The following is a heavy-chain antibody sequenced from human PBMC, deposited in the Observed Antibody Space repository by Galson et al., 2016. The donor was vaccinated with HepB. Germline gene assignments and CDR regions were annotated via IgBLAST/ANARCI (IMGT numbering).Heavy chain of an antibody. Sequence: TLSLTCAVSGDSMTSGNYYWSWIRQPAGKGLEWIGRIYNSGSTNYNPSLESRVTISIDTSKNQFSLKLRPVSAADTAVYFCARGGTGVMATMEFYYWGQGARVTVSS. J-gene: IGHJ4*02. CDR1: GDSMTSGNYY. V-gene: IGHV4-61*02. CDR3: ARGGTGVMATMEFYY. CDR2: IYNSGST. D-gene: IGHD7-27*01.